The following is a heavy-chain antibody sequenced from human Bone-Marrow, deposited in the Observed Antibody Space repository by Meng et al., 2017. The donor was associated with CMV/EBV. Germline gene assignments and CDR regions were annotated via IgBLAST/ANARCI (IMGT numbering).Heavy chain of an antibody. Sequence: GSLRLSCTVSGGSISSYYWSWIRQPPGKGLEWIGYIYYSGSTNYNPSLKSRVTISVDTSNIQFYLKLSSVTAADTAVYYYARGPLGGYSGYDKIFDYWGQGTLVAVSS. CDR3: ARGPLGGYSGYDKIFDY. J-gene: IGHJ4*02. D-gene: IGHD5-12*01. CDR1: GGSISSYY. V-gene: IGHV4-59*01. CDR2: IYYSGST.